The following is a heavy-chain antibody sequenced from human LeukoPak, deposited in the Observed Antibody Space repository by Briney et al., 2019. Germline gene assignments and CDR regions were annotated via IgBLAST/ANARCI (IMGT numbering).Heavy chain of an antibody. V-gene: IGHV3-30*18. CDR1: GFTFSSYS. CDR2: ISYDGSNK. D-gene: IGHD3-22*01. J-gene: IGHJ4*02. CDR3: AKDLSRHDTYYYDSSGYYPPDY. Sequence: PGGSLRLSCAASGFTFSSYSMNWVRQAPGKGLEWVAVISYDGSNKYYADSVKGRFTISRDNSKNTLYLQMNSLRAEDTAVYYCAKDLSRHDTYYYDSSGYYPPDYWGQGTLVTVSS.